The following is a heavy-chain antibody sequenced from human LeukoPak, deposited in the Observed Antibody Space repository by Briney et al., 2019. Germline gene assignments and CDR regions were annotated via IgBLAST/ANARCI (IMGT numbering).Heavy chain of an antibody. Sequence: ASVKVSCKVSGYTLTELSMHWVRQAPGKGLEWMGGFDPEDGETIYAQKFQGRVTMTEDTSTDTAYMELSSLRSEDTAVYYCATDRPTWIQLWSFDYWGQGTLVTVSS. CDR1: GYTLTELS. D-gene: IGHD5-18*01. CDR3: ATDRPTWIQLWSFDY. J-gene: IGHJ4*02. CDR2: FDPEDGET. V-gene: IGHV1-24*01.